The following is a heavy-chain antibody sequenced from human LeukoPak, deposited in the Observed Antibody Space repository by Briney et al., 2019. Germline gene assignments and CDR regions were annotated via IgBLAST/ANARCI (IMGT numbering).Heavy chain of an antibody. CDR3: ARWENWFDP. CDR1: GGSISSSSYY. J-gene: IGHJ5*02. D-gene: IGHD1-26*01. Sequence: PSETLSLTCNVSGGSISSSSYYWGWIRQPPGKGLEWIRSIYYSGSTYYNPSLKSRVTISVGTSKNQFSLKLSSVTAADTAVYYCARWENWFDPWGQGTLVTVSS. CDR2: IYYSGST. V-gene: IGHV4-39*07.